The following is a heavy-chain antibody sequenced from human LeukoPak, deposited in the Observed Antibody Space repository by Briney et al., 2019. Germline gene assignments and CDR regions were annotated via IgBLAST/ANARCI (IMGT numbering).Heavy chain of an antibody. CDR3: AKQLGYCSDGSCYFPY. CDR1: GFTFSSSA. V-gene: IGHV3-23*01. CDR2: ISNNGGCT. J-gene: IGHJ4*02. Sequence: PGGSLRLSCEASGFTFSSSAMSWVRQAPGKGLEWVLAISNNGGCTYYADSVQGRFTISRDNSKSTLCLQMNSLRAEDTAVYYCAKQLGYCSDGSCYFPYWGQGTLVTVSS. D-gene: IGHD2-15*01.